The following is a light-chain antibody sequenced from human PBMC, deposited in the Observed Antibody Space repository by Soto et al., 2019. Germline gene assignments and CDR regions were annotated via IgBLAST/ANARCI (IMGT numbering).Light chain of an antibody. CDR3: QQRSDWPT. J-gene: IGKJ4*02. V-gene: IGKV3-11*01. CDR1: QSVSTY. CDR2: DAS. Sequence: IVLTQSPATLSLSPGERATLSCRASQSVSTYLAWYQQKGGQAPRLLIYDASSRATGIPARFSGSGSGTDFTLTISDLEPEDFAVDYCQQRSDWPTFGGGTTVEIK.